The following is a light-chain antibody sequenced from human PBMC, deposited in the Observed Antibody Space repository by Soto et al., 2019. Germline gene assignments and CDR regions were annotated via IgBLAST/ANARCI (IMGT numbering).Light chain of an antibody. CDR3: QQYNPYSRT. V-gene: IGKV1-5*01. CDR2: AAS. J-gene: IGKJ1*01. Sequence: MTQSPSTLSASVGDRVTITCRASQSIGSWLAWYQQKPGKAPKLLIYAASSLQSGVPSRFSGSGSGTDSTLTISSLQRDDFAIYYCQQYNPYSRTFGQGTKVDIK. CDR1: QSIGSW.